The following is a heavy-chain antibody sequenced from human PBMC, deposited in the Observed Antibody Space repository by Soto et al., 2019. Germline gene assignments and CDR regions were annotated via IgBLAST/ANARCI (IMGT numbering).Heavy chain of an antibody. D-gene: IGHD2-15*01. CDR1: GFTFSSYA. Sequence: QVQLVESGGGVVQPGRSLRLSCAASGFTFSSYAMYWVRQAPGKGLEWVAVISYDGNNKYYADSVKGRFTTSRDNSKNTLYLQMNGVRAEDTAVYYCARAGCDGGSCYTLVGLRYGMDVWGEGTTVTVSS. V-gene: IGHV3-30-3*01. CDR2: ISYDGNNK. J-gene: IGHJ6*04. CDR3: ARAGCDGGSCYTLVGLRYGMDV.